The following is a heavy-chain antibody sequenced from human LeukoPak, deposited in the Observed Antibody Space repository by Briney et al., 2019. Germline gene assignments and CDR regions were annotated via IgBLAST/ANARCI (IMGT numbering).Heavy chain of an antibody. Sequence: PSETLSLTCTVSGGSISSYYWSWIRQPAGKGLEWIGRIYTSGSTNYNPSLKSRVTMSVDTSKNQFSLKLSSVTAADTAVYYCARDLAAAPYNWFDPWGQGTLVTVSS. D-gene: IGHD6-13*01. J-gene: IGHJ5*02. CDR2: IYTSGST. V-gene: IGHV4-4*07. CDR1: GGSISSYY. CDR3: ARDLAAAPYNWFDP.